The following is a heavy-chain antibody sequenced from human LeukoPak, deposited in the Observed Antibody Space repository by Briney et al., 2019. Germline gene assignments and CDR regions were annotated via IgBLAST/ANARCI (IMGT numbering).Heavy chain of an antibody. CDR2: IIVIFGTP. D-gene: IGHD5-18*01. J-gene: IGHJ5*01. V-gene: IGHV1-69*13. CDR1: GGTFSSYS. CDR3: ARDVDSSMVTNWFDS. Sequence: SVKVSCKASGGTFSSYSFSWVRQAPGQGLEWLGGIIVIFGTPNYPQKFHGRVTITADESTRTVYMELSSLRSEDTAMYYCARDVDSSMVTNWFDSWGQGTLVTVSS.